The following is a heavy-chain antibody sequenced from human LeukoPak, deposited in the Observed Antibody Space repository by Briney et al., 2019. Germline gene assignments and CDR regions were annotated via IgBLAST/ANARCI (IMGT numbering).Heavy chain of an antibody. CDR2: ISGSGGST. Sequence: PGGSLRLSCAASAFTFSSYGMSWVRQAPGRGLEWVSAISGSGGSTYYADSVKGRFAISRDNSKNTLYLQMNSLRAEDTAVYYCAKVRSSGWKTSYYGMDVWGQGTTVTVSS. CDR3: AKVRSSGWKTSYYGMDV. CDR1: AFTFSSYG. J-gene: IGHJ6*02. D-gene: IGHD6-19*01. V-gene: IGHV3-23*01.